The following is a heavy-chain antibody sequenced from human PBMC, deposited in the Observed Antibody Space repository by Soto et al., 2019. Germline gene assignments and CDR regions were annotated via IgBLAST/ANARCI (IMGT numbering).Heavy chain of an antibody. Sequence: QVQLQESGPGLVKPSQTLSLTCTVSGGSVSSGGYYWSWLRQHPGKGLEWIGYIFPGGNTYYNVSPDRPATTSVDRSKNQFSLGLDSVTAADTAVYFCARGGGAGYYKRNWFDPWGQGTLVTVSS. CDR1: GGSVSSGGYY. V-gene: IGHV4-31*01. J-gene: IGHJ5*02. D-gene: IGHD3-9*01. CDR3: ARGGGAGYYKRNWFDP. CDR2: IFPGGNT.